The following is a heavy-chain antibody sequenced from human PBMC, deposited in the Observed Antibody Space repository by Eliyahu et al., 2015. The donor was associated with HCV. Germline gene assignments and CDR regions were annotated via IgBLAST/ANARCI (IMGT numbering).Heavy chain of an antibody. CDR1: GYTLXELS. Sequence: QVQLVQSGAEVKKPGASXXVSCXVXGYTLXELSMXWXRQAPGKGLEWMGGFDPEDGETIYAQKFQGRVTMTEDTSTDTAYMELSSLRSEDTAVYYCAVDTAMVTFDYWGQGTLVTVSS. CDR3: AVDTAMVTFDY. V-gene: IGHV1-24*01. CDR2: FDPEDGET. D-gene: IGHD5-18*01. J-gene: IGHJ4*02.